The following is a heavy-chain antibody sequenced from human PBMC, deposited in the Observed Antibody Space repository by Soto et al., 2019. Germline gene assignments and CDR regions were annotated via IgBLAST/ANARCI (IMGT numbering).Heavy chain of an antibody. CDR2: IYFSGSA. Sequence: ETLSLTCTVSGGSITSYYWSWIRQPPGKGLEWIGYIYFSGSANYNPSLKSRVTISVDTSKNQFSLKLSSVTAADTAVYYCARQGFGELHGLVDVWGQGTTVTVSS. D-gene: IGHD3-10*01. CDR3: ARQGFGELHGLVDV. CDR1: GGSITSYY. J-gene: IGHJ6*02. V-gene: IGHV4-59*08.